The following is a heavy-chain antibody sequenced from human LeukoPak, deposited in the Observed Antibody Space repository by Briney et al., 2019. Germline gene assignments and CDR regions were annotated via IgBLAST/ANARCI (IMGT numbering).Heavy chain of an antibody. CDR1: GYTFTSYG. D-gene: IGHD2-21*02. Sequence: ASVKVSCKASGYTFTSYGISWVRQAPGQGLEWMGWISAYNGNTNYAQKLQGRVTMTTDTSTSTTYMELRSLRSDDTAVYYCARRICGGDCYTAFYYYYMDVWGKGTTVTVSS. V-gene: IGHV1-18*01. J-gene: IGHJ6*03. CDR3: ARRICGGDCYTAFYYYYMDV. CDR2: ISAYNGNT.